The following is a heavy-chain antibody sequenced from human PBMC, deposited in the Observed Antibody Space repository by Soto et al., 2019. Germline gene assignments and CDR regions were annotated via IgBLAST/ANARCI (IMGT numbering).Heavy chain of an antibody. CDR3: ASGGWGSSWYEGGSRIDY. V-gene: IGHV3-13*01. Sequence: EVQLVESGGGLVQPGGSLRLSCAASGFTFSNYDMHWVRQVTGKGLEWVSASGAAGDTYYPDSVKGRFTISRENAKNSLYLKMNSLRAEDTAVYYCASGGWGSSWYEGGSRIDYWGQGALVTVSS. CDR1: GFTFSNYD. D-gene: IGHD6-13*01. J-gene: IGHJ4*02. CDR2: SGAAGDT.